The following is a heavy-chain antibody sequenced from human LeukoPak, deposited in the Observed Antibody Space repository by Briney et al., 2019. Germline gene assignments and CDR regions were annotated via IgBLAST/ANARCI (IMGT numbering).Heavy chain of an antibody. CDR3: ARGESEWRDDAFDI. V-gene: IGHV1-2*06. CDR1: GYIFTGYY. CDR2: INPKSGDT. D-gene: IGHD2-8*01. J-gene: IGHJ3*02. Sequence: ASVKVSCKASGYIFTGYYIHWVRQAPGQGLEWMGRINPKSGDTSYAQKFQGRVTVTRDTSISTAHMELSRLTSDDMAIYYCARGESEWRDDAFDIWGQGTLVSISS.